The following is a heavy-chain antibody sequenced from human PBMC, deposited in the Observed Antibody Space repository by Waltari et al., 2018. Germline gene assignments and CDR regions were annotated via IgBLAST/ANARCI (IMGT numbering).Heavy chain of an antibody. D-gene: IGHD1-26*01. J-gene: IGHJ4*02. CDR3: GLGSYFDY. CDR2: ISSSSTI. CDR1: GFTFSSYS. V-gene: IGHV3-48*04. Sequence: EVQLVESGGGLVQPGGSLRLSCAASGFTFSSYSMNWVRQAPGKGLEWVSYISSSSTIYYADSVKGRFTISRDNAKNSLYLQMNSLRAEDTAVYYCGLGSYFDYWGQGTLVTVSS.